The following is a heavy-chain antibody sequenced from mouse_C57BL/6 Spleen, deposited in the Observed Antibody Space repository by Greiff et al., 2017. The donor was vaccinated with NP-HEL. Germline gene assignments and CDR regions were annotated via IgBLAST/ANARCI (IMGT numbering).Heavy chain of an antibody. CDR2: ISDGGSYT. D-gene: IGHD3-2*02. J-gene: IGHJ2*01. CDR3: ARASLRGHYFDY. V-gene: IGHV5-4*03. CDR1: GFTFSSYA. Sequence: EVKLVESGGGLVKPGGSLKLSCAASGFTFSSYAMSWVRQTPEKRLEWVATISDGGSYTYYPDNVKGRFTISRDNAKNNLYLQMSHLKSEDTAMYYCARASLRGHYFDYWGQGTTLTVSS.